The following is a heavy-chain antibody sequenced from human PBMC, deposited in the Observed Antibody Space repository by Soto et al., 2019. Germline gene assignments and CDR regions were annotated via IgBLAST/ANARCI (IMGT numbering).Heavy chain of an antibody. V-gene: IGHV3-30*01. J-gene: IGHJ4*02. CDR2: VSDDGSEQ. CDR1: GFIFSDYT. D-gene: IGHD1-26*01. CDR3: ARDPTGGYFHYDY. Sequence: PGGSLRLSCAASGFIFSDYTMNWVRQAPGKGLEYVAAVSDDGSEQYYADSVRGRFTISRDNSKNTVYLQLDSLTTGDTAVYYCARDPTGGYFHYDYWGQGALVTVSS.